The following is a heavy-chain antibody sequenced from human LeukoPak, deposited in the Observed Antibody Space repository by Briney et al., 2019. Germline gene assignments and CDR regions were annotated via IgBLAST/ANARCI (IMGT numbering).Heavy chain of an antibody. V-gene: IGHV1-69*13. CDR2: IIPIFGTA. D-gene: IGHD3-22*01. Sequence: ASVKVSCKASGYTFTSYAMNWVRQAPGQGLEWMGGIIPIFGTANYAQKFQGRVTITADESTSTAYMELSSLRSEDTAVYYCARSYYDSSGQGDYWGQGTLVTVSS. CDR1: GYTFTSYA. J-gene: IGHJ4*02. CDR3: ARSYYDSSGQGDY.